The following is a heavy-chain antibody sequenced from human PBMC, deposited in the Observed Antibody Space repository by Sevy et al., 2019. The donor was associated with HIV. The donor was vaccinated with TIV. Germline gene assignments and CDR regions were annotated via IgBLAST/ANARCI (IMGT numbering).Heavy chain of an antibody. J-gene: IGHJ4*02. CDR3: TRLGAQRHGDYVD. Sequence: GGSLRLSCAASGFTFSGSAMHWVRQASGKGLEWVGRIRSKANSYATAYAASVKGRFTISRDDSKNTAYLQMNSLKTEDTAVYYCTRLGAQRHGDYVDWGQGTLVTVSS. D-gene: IGHD4-17*01. CDR2: IRSKANSYAT. CDR1: GFTFSGSA. V-gene: IGHV3-73*01.